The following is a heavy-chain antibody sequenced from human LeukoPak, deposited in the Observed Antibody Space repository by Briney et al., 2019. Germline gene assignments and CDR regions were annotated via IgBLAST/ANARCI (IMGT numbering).Heavy chain of an antibody. Sequence: GGSLRLSCAASGFTFRSHDMSWVRQAPGKGLEWVSAASGSGGSTYYADSVKGRFTISRDTSKNTLYLQMNSLRAEDTAIYYCAKDLSSSSYYYFDCWGQGTLVTVSS. CDR1: GFTFRSHD. CDR3: AKDLSSSSYYYFDC. V-gene: IGHV3-23*01. CDR2: ASGSGGST. D-gene: IGHD6-13*01. J-gene: IGHJ4*02.